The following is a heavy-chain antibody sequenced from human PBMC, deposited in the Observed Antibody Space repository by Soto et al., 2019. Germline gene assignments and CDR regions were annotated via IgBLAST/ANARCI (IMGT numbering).Heavy chain of an antibody. CDR1: GFTFSSYW. D-gene: IGHD3-10*01. V-gene: IGHV3-74*01. J-gene: IGHJ4*02. Sequence: VQLGESGGGLVQPGGSLRLSCAASGFTFSSYWMHWVRQAPGKGLVWVSRINSDGSSTNYGDSVKGRFTISRDNAMNTLNLQMNSLRAEDTAVYYCVRGAGSRGYDYWGQGTLVTVSS. CDR3: VRGAGSRGYDY. CDR2: INSDGSST.